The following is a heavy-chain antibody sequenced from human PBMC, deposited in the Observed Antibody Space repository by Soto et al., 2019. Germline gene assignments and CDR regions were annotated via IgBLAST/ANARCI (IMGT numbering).Heavy chain of an antibody. V-gene: IGHV3-30*18. J-gene: IGHJ4*02. Sequence: GALRLSCQASGFNFDNYGMHWVRQAPGKGLEWVAVITYDGSFQYYADSVKGRFTISRDNSKNTLSPHLNTLKPEDTAVYHCAKDRVGGTFYTPLAFWGQGTLVTVSS. CDR3: AKDRVGGTFYTPLAF. CDR2: ITYDGSFQ. CDR1: GFNFDNYG. D-gene: IGHD1-7*01.